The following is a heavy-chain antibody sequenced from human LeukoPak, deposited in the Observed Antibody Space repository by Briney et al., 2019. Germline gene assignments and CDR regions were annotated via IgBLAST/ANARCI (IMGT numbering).Heavy chain of an antibody. CDR1: GFIFSSYS. D-gene: IGHD6-19*01. J-gene: IGHJ4*02. V-gene: IGHV3-74*01. CDR2: INSDGSRT. Sequence: PGGSLRLSCAASGFIFSSYSMNWVRQAPGKGLAWVSRINSDGSRTTYADSVKGRFTISRDNAKNTLHLQMNSLRAEDTAVYYCARDVQAGPGYWGQGTLVTVSS. CDR3: ARDVQAGPGY.